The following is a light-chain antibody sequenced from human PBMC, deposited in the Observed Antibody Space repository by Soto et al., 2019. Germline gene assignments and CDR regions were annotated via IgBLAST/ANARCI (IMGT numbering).Light chain of an antibody. CDR2: GAS. V-gene: IGKV3D-15*01. Sequence: EVVLTKSPAALCLCKGARATFSCRASQSISGNYLAWYQQKPGQAPRLLIYGASSTVTGIPNRFSGSGSGTEFTPTISSLQSEDFEVYYCQQYNNWLPYPFGQGIEVDIK. CDR1: QSISGN. J-gene: IGKJ2*01. CDR3: QQYNNWLPYP.